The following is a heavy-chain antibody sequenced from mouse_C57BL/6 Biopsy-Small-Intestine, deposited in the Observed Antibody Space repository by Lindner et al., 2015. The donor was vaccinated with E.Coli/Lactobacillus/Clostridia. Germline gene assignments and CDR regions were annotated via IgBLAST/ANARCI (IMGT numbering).Heavy chain of an antibody. CDR2: IYPGDGDT. V-gene: IGHV1-82*01. J-gene: IGHJ1*03. CDR1: GYAFSSSW. CDR3: ARSGNYYGTSRDYFDV. Sequence: VQLQESGPELVKPGASVKISCKASGYAFSSSWMNWVKQRPGKGLEWIGRIYPGDGDTDSNGKFKGKATLTADKSSSTAYMQLSSLTSEDSAVYFCARSGNYYGTSRDYFDVWGTGTTVTVSS. D-gene: IGHD1-1*01.